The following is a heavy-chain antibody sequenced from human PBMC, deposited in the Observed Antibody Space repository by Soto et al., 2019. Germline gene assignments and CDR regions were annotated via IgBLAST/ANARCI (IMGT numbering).Heavy chain of an antibody. J-gene: IGHJ4*02. D-gene: IGHD4-17*01. CDR1: GGSISSSSYY. CDR3: ARDYGDYQFDY. CDR2: IYYRGTT. Sequence: QLQLQESGPGLVRPSETLSLTCTVSGGSISSSSYYWGWIRQPPGKGLEWIGNIYYRGTTYYNPSLKSRVTISVDTSKNQFSLKRASVTAADTAVYYCARDYGDYQFDYWGQGTLVTVSS. V-gene: IGHV4-39*02.